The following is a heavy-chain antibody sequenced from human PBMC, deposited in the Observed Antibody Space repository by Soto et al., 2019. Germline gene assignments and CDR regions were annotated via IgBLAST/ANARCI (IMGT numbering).Heavy chain of an antibody. D-gene: IGHD2-21*01. V-gene: IGHV3-30-3*01. Sequence: HPGGSLRLSCVASGFTVSGYSIHWVRQAPGKGLEWVSLISYDGVNRDYADSVKGRITVSRDDSKNMAFLEMNSLKTEDTAVYYCARQGVALELDFWGQGTLVTVSS. CDR2: ISYDGVNR. J-gene: IGHJ4*02. CDR1: GFTVSGYS. CDR3: ARQGVALELDF.